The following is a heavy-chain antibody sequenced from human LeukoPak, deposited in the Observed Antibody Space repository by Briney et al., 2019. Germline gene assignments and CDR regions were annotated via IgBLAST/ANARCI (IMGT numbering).Heavy chain of an antibody. V-gene: IGHV3-7*01. J-gene: IGHJ6*02. CDR2: IRQDGSEI. CDR1: GFTFSSYW. Sequence: GGSLRLSCAASGFTFSSYWMSWVRQAPGKGLEWVANIRQDGSEIYYVDSVKGRCTISRDNAKNSLYLQMNTLRGDDTAVYYCARSGPPYGLDVWGQGTTVTVSS. CDR3: ARSGPPYGLDV.